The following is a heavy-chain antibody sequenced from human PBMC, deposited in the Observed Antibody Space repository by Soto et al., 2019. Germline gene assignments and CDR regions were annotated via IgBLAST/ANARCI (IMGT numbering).Heavy chain of an antibody. CDR1: GYSFTTYW. J-gene: IGHJ5*02. Sequence: EVQLVQSGAEVKKPGESLQISCTGSGYSFTTYWIGWVRQMPGGGLEWMGIIYPSDSDTRYSPSFQGQVTISADKSISTAYLQWTSLKASDTAMYYCARRGKDSSSWYGDLWGQGTLVTVSS. V-gene: IGHV5-51*01. CDR3: ARRGKDSSSWYGDL. D-gene: IGHD2-2*01. CDR2: IYPSDSDT.